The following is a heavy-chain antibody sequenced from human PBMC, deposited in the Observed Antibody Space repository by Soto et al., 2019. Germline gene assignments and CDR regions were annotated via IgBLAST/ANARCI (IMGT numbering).Heavy chain of an antibody. CDR1: GFSFGVSRVG. V-gene: IGHV2-5*01. CDR2: VFWNDDK. D-gene: IGHD2-21*01. Sequence: QITLKESGPTLVKPTQTLTLTCTFSGFSFGVSRVGVGWIRQPPGRALEWLGLVFWNDDKRYSPSLESRLTLTKDTSNNQVVLTVTNLDPGDTGTYYCARAYTYDFDHWGQGTLVTVSS. J-gene: IGHJ4*02. CDR3: ARAYTYDFDH.